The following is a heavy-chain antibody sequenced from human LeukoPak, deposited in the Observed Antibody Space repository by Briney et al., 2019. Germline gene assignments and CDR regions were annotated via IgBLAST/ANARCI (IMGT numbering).Heavy chain of an antibody. D-gene: IGHD2-15*01. V-gene: IGHV4-61*01. Sequence: SKTLSLTCTVSGGSVSTGTDYWSWIRQPPGKGPEWIGFIYYSGSTNYNPSLKSRVTISVDTSKNQFSLKLSSVTAADTAVYYCARHVHCSGGTCYHYGMEDWGQGTTVTVSS. CDR1: GGSVSTGTDY. J-gene: IGHJ6*02. CDR3: ARHVHCSGGTCYHYGMED. CDR2: IYYSGST.